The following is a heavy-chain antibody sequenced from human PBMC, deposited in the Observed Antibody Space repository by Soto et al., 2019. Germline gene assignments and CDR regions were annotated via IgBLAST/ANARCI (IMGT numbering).Heavy chain of an antibody. Sequence: ASVKVSCKASGYTFTGYYMHWVRQAPGQGLEWMGLINPNSGGTNYAQKFQGWVTMTRDTSISTAYMELSRLRSDDTAVYYCARGLSSSWYYFDYWGQGTLVTVSS. CDR1: GYTFTGYY. CDR2: INPNSGGT. V-gene: IGHV1-2*04. D-gene: IGHD6-13*01. CDR3: ARGLSSSWYYFDY. J-gene: IGHJ4*02.